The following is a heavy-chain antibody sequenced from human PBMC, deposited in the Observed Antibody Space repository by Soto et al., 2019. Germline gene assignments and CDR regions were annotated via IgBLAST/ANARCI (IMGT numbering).Heavy chain of an antibody. J-gene: IGHJ3*02. CDR3: SIRYCSGGSDSRILLCAFDI. D-gene: IGHD2-15*01. V-gene: IGHV4-61*01. CDR2: IYYSGST. CDR1: GGSVSSGSYY. Sequence: PSETLSLTCTVSGGSVSSGSYYWSWIRQPPGKGLEWIGYIYYSGSTNYNPSLKNRVTISVDTSKNQFSLKLSSVTAADTAVYFCSIRYCSGGSDSRILLCAFDIWGQGTMVTVSS.